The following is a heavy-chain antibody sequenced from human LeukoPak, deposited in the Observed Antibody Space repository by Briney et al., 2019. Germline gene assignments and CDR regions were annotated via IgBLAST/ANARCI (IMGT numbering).Heavy chain of an antibody. CDR3: ARAVRKVVPAARYYYYMDV. J-gene: IGHJ6*03. CDR2: IYYSGST. V-gene: IGHV4-59*01. CDR1: GGSISSYY. D-gene: IGHD2-2*01. Sequence: PSETLSLTCTVSGGSISSYYRSWIRQPPGKGLEWIGYIYYSGSTNYNPSLKSRVTISVDTSKNQFSLKLSSVTAADTAVYYCARAVRKVVPAARYYYYMDVWGKGTTVTISS.